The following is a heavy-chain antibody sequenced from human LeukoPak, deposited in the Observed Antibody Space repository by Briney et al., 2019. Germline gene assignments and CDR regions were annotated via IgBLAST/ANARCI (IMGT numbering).Heavy chain of an antibody. V-gene: IGHV4-59*01. CDR3: ARGDYYGSGRFHY. Sequence: SETLSLTCTVSGGSISNNYWNWIRQSPGKGLEWIGYLFFGGSTNYNPSLKSRVTISLDTSKSQFSLRLTSVTAADTAIYYCARGDYYGSGRFHYWGQGTLVTVSS. CDR2: LFFGGST. J-gene: IGHJ4*02. D-gene: IGHD3-10*01. CDR1: GGSISNNY.